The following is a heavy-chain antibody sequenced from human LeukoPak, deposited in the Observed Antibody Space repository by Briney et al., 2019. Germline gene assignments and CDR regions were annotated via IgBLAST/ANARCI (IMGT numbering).Heavy chain of an antibody. V-gene: IGHV4-59*01. CDR3: ARGRNIGDY. D-gene: IGHD5-12*01. CDR2: VPHSRGT. Sequence: PETLSLTCSVSGGSIRSDYWSWIRQPPGQGLEWIGYVPHSRGTHYNPSPKSRVTISLDTSKNQFSLKLSSVTAADTAVYYCARGRNIGDYWGQGTQVAVSS. J-gene: IGHJ4*02. CDR1: GGSIRSDY.